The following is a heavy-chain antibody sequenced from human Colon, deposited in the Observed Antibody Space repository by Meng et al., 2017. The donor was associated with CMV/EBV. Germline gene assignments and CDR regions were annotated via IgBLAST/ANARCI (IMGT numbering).Heavy chain of an antibody. Sequence: GSLRLSCTVSGGSISNFYWSWVRQPPGKGLEWIGSIYYSGSTNYNPSLKSRVTISVDTSKNQFSLKLSSVTAADTAVYYCARSGGVAYYGMDVWGQGTTVTVSS. V-gene: IGHV4-59*01. CDR1: GGSISNFY. J-gene: IGHJ6*02. CDR2: IYYSGST. CDR3: ARSGGVAYYGMDV. D-gene: IGHD3-16*01.